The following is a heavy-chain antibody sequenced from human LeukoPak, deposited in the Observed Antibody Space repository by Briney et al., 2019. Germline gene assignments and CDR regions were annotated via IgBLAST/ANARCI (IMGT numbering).Heavy chain of an antibody. D-gene: IGHD3-10*01. CDR1: GFTFSSDW. Sequence: GGSLRLSCAASGFTFSSDWMRWVRQAPGKGLEWVANIKQDGSEKYYVDSVKGRFTISRDNAKNSVYPQMNSLRAEDTAVYYCARAGGSGSYCHDWGQGTLVTVSS. CDR3: ARAGGSGSYCHD. J-gene: IGHJ4*02. V-gene: IGHV3-7*01. CDR2: IKQDGSEK.